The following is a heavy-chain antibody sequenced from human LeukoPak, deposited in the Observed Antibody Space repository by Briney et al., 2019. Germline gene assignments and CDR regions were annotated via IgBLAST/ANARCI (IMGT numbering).Heavy chain of an antibody. CDR1: GGSISSYY. CDR2: IYYSGST. Sequence: SETLSLTCTVSGGSISSYYWSWIRQPPGKGLEWIGYIYYSGSTNYNPSLKSRVTISLDTSKNQFSLKLSSVTAADTAVYYCAKLRIYDSSIYYFDYWGQGTLVTVSS. D-gene: IGHD3-22*01. J-gene: IGHJ4*02. V-gene: IGHV4-59*01. CDR3: AKLRIYDSSIYYFDY.